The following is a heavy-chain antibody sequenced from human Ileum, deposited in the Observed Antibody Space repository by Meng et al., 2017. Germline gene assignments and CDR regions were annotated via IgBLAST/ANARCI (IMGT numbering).Heavy chain of an antibody. D-gene: IGHD3-22*01. CDR1: GFNFSKYA. Sequence: QVQLVESGGGVVQPGRSLRLSCAACGFNFSKYAMHWVRQAPGKGLEWVAVTSYDGSKKYYVDSVKGRFTISRDNSKDTLYLQMNSLRAEDTAVYYCARALLSYYYNSSGYYTNFDYWGQGTLVTVSS. CDR3: ARALLSYYYNSSGYYTNFDY. J-gene: IGHJ4*01. CDR2: TSYDGSKK. V-gene: IGHV3-30*04.